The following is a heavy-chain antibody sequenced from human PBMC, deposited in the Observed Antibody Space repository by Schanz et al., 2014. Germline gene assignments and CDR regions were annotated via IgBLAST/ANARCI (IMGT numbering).Heavy chain of an antibody. CDR3: ARPSDSSWYMDV. CDR1: GFTFSSYA. V-gene: IGHV3-21*01. J-gene: IGHJ6*03. D-gene: IGHD2-21*02. CDR2: ISSSSSYI. Sequence: VQVVESGGGVVQPGRSLRLSCAASGFTFSSYAMHWVRQAPGKGLEWVSSISSSSSYISYADSVKGRFTISRDNAKNSLYLQMNSLRAEDTAVYYCARPSDSSWYMDVWGKGTTVTVSS.